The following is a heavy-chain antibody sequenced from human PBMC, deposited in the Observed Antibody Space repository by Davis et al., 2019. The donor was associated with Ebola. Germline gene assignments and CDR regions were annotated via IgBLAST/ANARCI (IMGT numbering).Heavy chain of an antibody. CDR2: IDPSDSYT. Sequence: GESLKISCAASGYTFTSYWISWVRQMPGKALEGLGSIDPSDSYTDYSPSFQGHVTISTDKSINTAYLQWNSLKAADTAIYFCARHFVGKLFGMDVWSQGTMVIGSS. D-gene: IGHD3-3*02. CDR1: GYTFTSYW. CDR3: ARHFVGKLFGMDV. V-gene: IGHV5-10-1*01. J-gene: IGHJ6*02.